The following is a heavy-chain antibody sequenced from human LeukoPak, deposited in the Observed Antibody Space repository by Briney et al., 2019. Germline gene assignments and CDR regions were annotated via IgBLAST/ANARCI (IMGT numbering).Heavy chain of an antibody. CDR2: IRCNRSYI. CDR3: ARDPHDYGDHFDY. Sequence: GGSLRLSFAASGFPLRRYSMNWVRQATGKVLEWVSPIRCNRSYIYYADSVKGRFTISRDNAKNSLYLQMNSLRAEDTAVYYCARDPHDYGDHFDYWGQGTLVTVSS. J-gene: IGHJ4*02. CDR1: GFPLRRYS. D-gene: IGHD4-17*01. V-gene: IGHV3-21*01.